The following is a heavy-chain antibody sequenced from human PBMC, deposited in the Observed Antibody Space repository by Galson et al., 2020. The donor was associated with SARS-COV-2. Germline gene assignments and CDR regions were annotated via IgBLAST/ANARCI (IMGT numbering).Heavy chain of an antibody. CDR1: GYTFNTYG. CDR2: ISDYKGNT. Sequence: ASVKVSCKASGYTFNTYGINWVRQAPGQGLEWMGWISDYKGNTNHAQKFQGRVTMTTDTSTSTAYMELWSLRSDDTAVYYCARDTAPYGTGVGDGYSEERSCDHWGQGTLVTVSS. J-gene: IGHJ4*02. CDR3: ARDTAPYGTGVGDGYSEERSCDH. V-gene: IGHV1-18*01. D-gene: IGHD3-10*01.